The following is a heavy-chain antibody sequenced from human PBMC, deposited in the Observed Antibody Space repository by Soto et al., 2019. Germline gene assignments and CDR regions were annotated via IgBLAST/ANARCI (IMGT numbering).Heavy chain of an antibody. J-gene: IGHJ4*01. D-gene: IGHD3-16*01. CDR1: GFTFSTFG. Sequence: EVQLVESGGGLVQPGGSLRLSCAASGFTFSTFGMNWVRQAPGKGLEWVSYIYDDSSKPPYYADSVKGRFTISRDNAKNSLYLQMNSLKTEDTAVYYCARDLWDGVAGGESDFWGHGAQVTVSS. V-gene: IGHV3-48*01. CDR3: ARDLWDGVAGGESDF. CDR2: IYDDSSKPP.